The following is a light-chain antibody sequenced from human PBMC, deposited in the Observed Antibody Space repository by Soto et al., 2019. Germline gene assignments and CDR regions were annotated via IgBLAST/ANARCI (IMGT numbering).Light chain of an antibody. J-gene: IGKJ5*01. Sequence: DIQMNQAPTSLSESIGGRGAILCRASQAINNALAWYQQKPGKPPQLLIYAATTLQSGIPARFSGSGSGTEFTLTISSLQPEDCAPYYCQSYNTARGTFGQGTRLEIK. CDR3: QSYNTARGT. CDR1: QAINNA. V-gene: IGKV1-27*01. CDR2: AAT.